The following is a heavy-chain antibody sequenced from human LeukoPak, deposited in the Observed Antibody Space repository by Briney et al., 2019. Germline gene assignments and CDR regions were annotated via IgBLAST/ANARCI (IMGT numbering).Heavy chain of an antibody. CDR3: ARDWGGSGSMDV. V-gene: IGHV1-8*01. D-gene: IGHD3-10*01. J-gene: IGHJ6*04. Sequence: ASVKVSCKASGYTFTSYDINWVRQATGQGLEWMGWMNPNSGNTGYAQKFQGRVTMTRNTSISTAYMELSSLRSEDTAVYYCARDWGGSGSMDVWGKGTTVTISS. CDR1: GYTFTSYD. CDR2: MNPNSGNT.